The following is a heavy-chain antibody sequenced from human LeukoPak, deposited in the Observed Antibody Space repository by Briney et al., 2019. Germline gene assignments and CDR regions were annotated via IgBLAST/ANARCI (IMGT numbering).Heavy chain of an antibody. V-gene: IGHV1-69*13. CDR3: AREGTIAAANSGSYYDY. D-gene: IGHD6-13*01. Sequence: SVKVSCMASGDTFSSYAISWVRQAPGQGLEWMGGIIPIFGTANYAQKFQGRVTITADESTSTAYMELSSLRSEDTAVYYCAREGTIAAANSGSYYDYWGQGTQVTVSS. CDR2: IIPIFGTA. CDR1: GDTFSSYA. J-gene: IGHJ4*02.